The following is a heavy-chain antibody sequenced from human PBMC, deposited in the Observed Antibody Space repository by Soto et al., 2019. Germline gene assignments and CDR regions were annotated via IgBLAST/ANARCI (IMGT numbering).Heavy chain of an antibody. Sequence: QVHLVESGGGVVQPGMSLRLSCAASGFTFSAYGFHWIRQAPGKGLEWVAVLWYDGSYKYYADSVKGRFTISRDNSKNTLYLQMDSLRAEDTAVYFCARDPSSQGYYFDYWGQGTLVTVSS. V-gene: IGHV3-33*01. D-gene: IGHD2-2*01. J-gene: IGHJ4*02. CDR3: ARDPSSQGYYFDY. CDR1: GFTFSAYG. CDR2: LWYDGSYK.